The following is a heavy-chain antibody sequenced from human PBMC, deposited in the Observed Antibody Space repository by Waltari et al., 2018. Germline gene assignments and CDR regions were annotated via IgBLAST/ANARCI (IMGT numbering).Heavy chain of an antibody. V-gene: IGHV1-2*02. CDR2: INPSSGGT. J-gene: IGHJ4*02. CDR1: GYXFTGYX. D-gene: IGHD3-10*01. Sequence: QVQLVQSGAEVKXPGASVKVSCXSSGYXFTGYXIHWVRQAXGQGLEWMGWINPSSGGTNYAQKXQGRVTMTXDTSXTTXYMGLXRXRSDDTAVXXCARXGGDYYGAGXXYREFDYXGQGTLVTVXS. CDR3: ARXGGDYYGAGXXYREFDY.